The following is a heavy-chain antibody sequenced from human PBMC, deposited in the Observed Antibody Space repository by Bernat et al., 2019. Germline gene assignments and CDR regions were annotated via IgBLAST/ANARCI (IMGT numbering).Heavy chain of an antibody. D-gene: IGHD1-1*01. CDR3: AKVHWNDANGF. CDR1: GFTLGRDD. J-gene: IGHJ4*02. V-gene: IGHV3-23*01. CDR2: IGGSRPNT. Sequence: EVQLLESGGGLVQPGGSLRLSCAASGFTLGRDDVNWVRQAPGKGLEWVSGIGGSRPNTFYADSVRGRFTISRDISKNTLYLQMDSLRAEDTAVYFCAKVHWNDANGFWGPGTLVTVSS.